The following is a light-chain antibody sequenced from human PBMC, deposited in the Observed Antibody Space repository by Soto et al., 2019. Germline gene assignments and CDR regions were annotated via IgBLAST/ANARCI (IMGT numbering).Light chain of an antibody. V-gene: IGLV2-14*01. CDR3: SSHTSVNTRV. CDR1: SSDVGTYDY. Sequence: QSALTQLASVSGSPGQSIAISCTGTSSDVGTYDYVSWYQQYPDKAPKLIIYEVTQRPSGVSNRFSGSKSGNTASLTISGLQAEDEADYYCSSHTSVNTRVFGTGTKLTVL. CDR2: EVT. J-gene: IGLJ1*01.